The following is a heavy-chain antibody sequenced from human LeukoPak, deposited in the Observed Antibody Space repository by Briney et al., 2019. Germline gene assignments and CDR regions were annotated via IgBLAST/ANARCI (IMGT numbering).Heavy chain of an antibody. CDR2: IYHSGST. Sequence: SETLSLTCAVSGDSITSGYYWGWIRQPPGQGLEWIGSIYHSGSTYYNPSLKSRVTISVDTSKNQFSLKLKSMTAADTAVYYCARRSSRRSDFDYWGQGTLVTVSS. J-gene: IGHJ4*02. CDR1: GDSITSGYY. CDR3: ARRSSRRSDFDY. D-gene: IGHD6-13*01. V-gene: IGHV4-38-2*01.